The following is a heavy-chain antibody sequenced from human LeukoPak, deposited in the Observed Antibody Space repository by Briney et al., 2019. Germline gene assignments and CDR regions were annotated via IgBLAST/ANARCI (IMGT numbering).Heavy chain of an antibody. V-gene: IGHV4-59*01. CDR1: GGSISNYY. J-gene: IGHJ4*02. D-gene: IGHD6-13*01. CDR3: AKVDSGIVATGSPYFDY. Sequence: SETLSFTCTISGGSISNYYWSWIRQPPGKGLEWIGNIFYTGDTNYNPSLKSRGTISLDTSKNQFSLKLSSVTAADTAVYYCAKVDSGIVATGSPYFDYWGQGTLVTVSS. CDR2: IFYTGDT.